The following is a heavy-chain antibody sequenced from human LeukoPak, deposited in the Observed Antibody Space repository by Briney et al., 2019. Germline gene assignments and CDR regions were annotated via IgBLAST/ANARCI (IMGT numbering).Heavy chain of an antibody. Sequence: ETLSLTCTVSGGSISSSSYYWGWIRQPPGKGLEWVANIKQDGSEKYYVDSVKGRFTISRDNAKNSLYLQMNSLRAEDTAVYYCARDGVDVYYDFWSGFWSAPAVGPAFDYWGQGTLVTVSS. CDR3: ARDGVDVYYDFWSGFWSAPAVGPAFDY. CDR2: IKQDGSEK. CDR1: GGSISSSSYY. J-gene: IGHJ4*02. D-gene: IGHD3-3*01. V-gene: IGHV3-7*03.